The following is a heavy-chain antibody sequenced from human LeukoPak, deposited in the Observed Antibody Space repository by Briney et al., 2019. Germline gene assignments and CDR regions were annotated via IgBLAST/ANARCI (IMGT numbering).Heavy chain of an antibody. D-gene: IGHD6-6*01. V-gene: IGHV4-59*01. J-gene: IGHJ3*02. CDR1: GGSMSFYY. Sequence: SETLSLTCSVSGGSMSFYYWSWIRQPPGKGLEWIGYIYYSGSTNYNPSLKSRVTISVDTSKNQFSLKLSSVTAADTAVYYCARSIAARRDGYDAFDIWGQGTMVTVSS. CDR2: IYYSGST. CDR3: ARSIAARRDGYDAFDI.